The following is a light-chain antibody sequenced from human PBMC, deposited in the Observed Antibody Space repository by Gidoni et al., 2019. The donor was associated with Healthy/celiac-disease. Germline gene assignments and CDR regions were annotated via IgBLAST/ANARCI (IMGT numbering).Light chain of an antibody. V-gene: IGLV10-54*04. Sequence: QAGLTQPPSVSKGLRQPATLTCTGNSNNVGNQGAAWLQQHQGHPPKLLSYRNNNRPSGISERFSASRSGNTASLTITGLQPEDEADYYCSAWDSSLSVVVFGGGTKLTVL. CDR3: SAWDSSLSVVV. J-gene: IGLJ2*01. CDR2: RNN. CDR1: SNNVGNQG.